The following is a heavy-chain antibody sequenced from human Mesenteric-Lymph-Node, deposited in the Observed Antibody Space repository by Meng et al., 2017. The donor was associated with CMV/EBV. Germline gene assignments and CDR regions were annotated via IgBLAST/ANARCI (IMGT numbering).Heavy chain of an antibody. J-gene: IGHJ6*02. V-gene: IGHV1-8*03. Sequence: ASVKVSCKASGHTFTSYDINWVRQATGQGLEWVGCMSPNSGNRAYYARKFQGRVTITRNTSIRSAYMELSSLTSEDTDVYYCAVSRVPRDYYYGMDVWGQGTTVTVSS. D-gene: IGHD1-1*01. CDR1: GHTFTSYD. CDR2: MSPNSGNR. CDR3: AVSRVPRDYYYGMDV.